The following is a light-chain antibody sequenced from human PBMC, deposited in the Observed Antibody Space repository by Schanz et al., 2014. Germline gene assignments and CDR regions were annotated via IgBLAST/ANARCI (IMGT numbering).Light chain of an antibody. CDR2: KAS. V-gene: IGKV1-5*03. Sequence: DIQMTQSPSSLSASVGDRVIITCRASQRISYYLNWYQQKPGKAPKLLIYKASSLESGVPSRFSGSGSGTEFTLTISSLQPDDFATYYCQQYNSYSGTFGQGTKVEIK. CDR1: QRISYY. CDR3: QQYNSYSGT. J-gene: IGKJ1*01.